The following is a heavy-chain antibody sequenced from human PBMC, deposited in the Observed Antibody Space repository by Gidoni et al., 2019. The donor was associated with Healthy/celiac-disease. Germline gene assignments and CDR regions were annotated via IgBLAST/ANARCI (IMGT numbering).Heavy chain of an antibody. CDR2: IYYSGST. J-gene: IGHJ6*02. D-gene: IGHD6-19*01. CDR3: ARAGGWYYYYYGMDV. CDR1: GGSISSYY. V-gene: IGHV4-59*01. Sequence: QVQLQESGPGLVKPSETLSLNCTVSGGSISSYYWSWIRQPPGKGLEWIGYIYYSGSTNYTPSLKSRVTISVDTSKNQFSLKLSSVTAADTAVYYCARAGGWYYYYYGMDVWGQGTTVTVSS.